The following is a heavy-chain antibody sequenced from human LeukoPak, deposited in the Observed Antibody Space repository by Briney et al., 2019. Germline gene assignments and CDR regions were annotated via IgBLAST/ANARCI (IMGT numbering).Heavy chain of an antibody. CDR1: GGTFSSYA. J-gene: IGHJ3*02. Sequence: VKVSCKATGGTFSSYAISWVRQAPGQGLEWMGGIIPIFGTANYAQKFQGRVTITADESTSTAYMELSSLRSEDTAVYYCARDRGSSGWSDAFDIWGQGTMVTVSS. D-gene: IGHD6-19*01. CDR3: ARDRGSSGWSDAFDI. CDR2: IIPIFGTA. V-gene: IGHV1-69*13.